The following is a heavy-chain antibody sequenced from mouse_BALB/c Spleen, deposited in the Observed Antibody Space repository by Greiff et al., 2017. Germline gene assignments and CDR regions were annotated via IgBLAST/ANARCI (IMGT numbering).Heavy chain of an antibody. V-gene: IGHV2-6-5*01. CDR1: GFSLTDYG. Sequence: VQLQESGPGLVAPSQSLSITCTVSGFSLTDYGVSWIRQPPGKGLEWLGVIWGGGSTYYNSALKSRLSISKDNSKSQVFLKMNSLQTDDTAMYYCAIIYYGNYGGKNSAMDYWGQGTSVTVSS. CDR3: AIIYYGNYGGKNSAMDY. D-gene: IGHD2-1*01. J-gene: IGHJ4*01. CDR2: IWGGGST.